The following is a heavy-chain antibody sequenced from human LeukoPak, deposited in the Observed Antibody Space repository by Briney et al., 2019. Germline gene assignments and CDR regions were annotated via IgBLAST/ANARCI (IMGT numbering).Heavy chain of an antibody. CDR3: ARAYTTVTASDY. V-gene: IGHV1-2*02. CDR1: GYTFTGYY. D-gene: IGHD4-17*01. CDR2: INPNSGVT. J-gene: IGHJ4*02. Sequence: ASVKVSCKASGYTFTGYYMHWVRQAPGQGLEWMGWINPNSGVTNYGQKFQGRVTMTRDTSISTVYMELSRLTSDDTAVYYCARAYTTVTASDYWGQGTLVTVSS.